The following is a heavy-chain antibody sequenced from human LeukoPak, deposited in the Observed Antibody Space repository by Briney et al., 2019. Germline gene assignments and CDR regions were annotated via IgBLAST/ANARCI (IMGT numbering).Heavy chain of an antibody. CDR1: GFTFSSHA. V-gene: IGHV3-30*01. J-gene: IGHJ6*03. CDR2: ISYDGSNK. D-gene: IGHD3-10*01. CDR3: ARGGSGSYYYYFYYMDV. Sequence: GRSLRLSCAASGFTFSSHAIHWVRQAPGKGLEWVSIISYDGSNKYYADSVKGRFTISRDNSKNTLYLQINSLSTEDTAVYYCARGGSGSYYYYFYYMDVWGKGTTVTVPS.